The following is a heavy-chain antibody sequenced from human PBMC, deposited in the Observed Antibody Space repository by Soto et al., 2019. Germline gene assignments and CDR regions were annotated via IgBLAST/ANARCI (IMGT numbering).Heavy chain of an antibody. Sequence: PGGSLRLSCAASGVPVSSNYMSWVRQAPGKGLEWVSVIYSGGSTYYADSVKGRFTISRDNSKNTLYLQMNSLKTEDTAVYYCTTGFTRLAAFDIWGQGTMVTVSS. D-gene: IGHD6-6*01. J-gene: IGHJ3*02. CDR1: GVPVSSNY. CDR3: TTGFTRLAAFDI. V-gene: IGHV3-66*01. CDR2: IYSGGST.